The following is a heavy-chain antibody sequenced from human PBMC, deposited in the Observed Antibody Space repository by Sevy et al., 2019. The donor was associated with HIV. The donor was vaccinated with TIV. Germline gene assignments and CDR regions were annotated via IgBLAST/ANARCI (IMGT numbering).Heavy chain of an antibody. J-gene: IGHJ4*02. CDR2: IYPGDSDT. Sequence: GESLKISSKGSGYTFSNYWIGWVRQMPGKGLEWMGVIYPGDSDTRYSPSFQGQVNISADKSSSTAYLQWSSLKTSDTAIYYCARYPIVVVPAAEYYFDYWGQGTLVTVSS. D-gene: IGHD2-2*01. CDR3: ARYPIVVVPAAEYYFDY. CDR1: GYTFSNYW. V-gene: IGHV5-51*01.